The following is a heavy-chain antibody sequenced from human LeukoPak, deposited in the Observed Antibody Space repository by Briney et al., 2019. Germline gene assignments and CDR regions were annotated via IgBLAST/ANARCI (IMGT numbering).Heavy chain of an antibody. D-gene: IGHD1-26*01. CDR1: GGSISSSSYY. Sequence: SETLSLTCTVSGGSISSSSYYWGWIRQPPGKGLEWIGSIYYSGSTYYNPSLKSRVTISVDTSKNQFSLKLSSVTAADTAVYYCAGVSPYSGSYYYFDYWGQGTLVTVSS. CDR2: IYYSGST. V-gene: IGHV4-39*07. CDR3: AGVSPYSGSYYYFDY. J-gene: IGHJ4*02.